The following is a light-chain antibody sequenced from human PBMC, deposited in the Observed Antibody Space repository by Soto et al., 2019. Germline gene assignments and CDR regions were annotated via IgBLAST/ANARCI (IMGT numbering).Light chain of an antibody. CDR2: EVI. CDR1: SSDVGGYNF. J-gene: IGLJ2*01. CDR3: SSYAGSDNFVL. Sequence: QSALIQPPSASGSPGQSVTISCTGSSSDVGGYNFVSWYQHLPGKAPKLMIYEVIQRPSGVPDRFSGSKSGNTASLTVSGLQAEDEADYYCSSYAGSDNFVLFGGGTKLTVL. V-gene: IGLV2-8*01.